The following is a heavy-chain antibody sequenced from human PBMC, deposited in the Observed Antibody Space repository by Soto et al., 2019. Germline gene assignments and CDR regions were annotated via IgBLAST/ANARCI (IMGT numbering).Heavy chain of an antibody. CDR2: IDPSDSYT. Sequence: GESLKISCKGSGYSFTSYWISWVRQMPGKGLEWMGRIDPSDSYTNYSPSFRGHVTISADKSISTAYLQWSSLKASDTAMYYCASSGSYAGAYYYYGMDVWGQGTTVTVSS. CDR3: ASSGSYAGAYYYYGMDV. J-gene: IGHJ6*02. CDR1: GYSFTSYW. D-gene: IGHD1-26*01. V-gene: IGHV5-10-1*01.